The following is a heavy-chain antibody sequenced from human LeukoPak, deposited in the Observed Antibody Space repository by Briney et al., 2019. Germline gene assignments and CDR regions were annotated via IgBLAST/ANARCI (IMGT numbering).Heavy chain of an antibody. D-gene: IGHD4-23*01. J-gene: IGHJ4*02. CDR2: TYYTSKWFN. Sequence: SQTLSLTCAISGDSVSSNSASWHWIRQSPSRGLQWLGRTYYTSKWFNDYAVSLKSRITINPDTSKNQFSLQLNSVTPEDTAVYFCARDIDYGGYYCDYWGQGTLVTVSS. V-gene: IGHV6-1*01. CDR1: GDSVSSNSAS. CDR3: ARDIDYGGYYCDY.